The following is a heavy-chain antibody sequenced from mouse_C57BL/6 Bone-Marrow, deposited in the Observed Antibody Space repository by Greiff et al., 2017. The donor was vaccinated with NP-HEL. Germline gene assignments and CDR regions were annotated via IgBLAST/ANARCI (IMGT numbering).Heavy chain of an antibody. Sequence: QVHVKQSGAELARPGASVKLSCKASGYTFTSYGISWVKQRTGQGLEWIGEIYPRSGNTYYNEKFKGKATLTADKSSSTAYMELRSLTSEDSAVYFCARGGDYDYDDAYWGQGTLVTVSA. V-gene: IGHV1-81*01. CDR2: IYPRSGNT. CDR3: ARGGDYDYDDAY. D-gene: IGHD2-4*01. J-gene: IGHJ3*01. CDR1: GYTFTSYG.